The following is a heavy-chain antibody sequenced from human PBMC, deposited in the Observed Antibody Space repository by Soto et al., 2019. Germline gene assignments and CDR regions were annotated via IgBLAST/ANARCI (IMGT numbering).Heavy chain of an antibody. Sequence: EVQLVESGGGLVQPGGSLRLSCAASGFTVSSNYMSWVRQAPGKGLEWVSVIYSGGTTNYADSVKGRFTISRDNSKNTLYRQMNSLRAEDTAVYYCARNGDSSDYRGWFDPWGQGTLVTVSS. D-gene: IGHD3-22*01. CDR2: IYSGGTT. CDR3: ARNGDSSDYRGWFDP. V-gene: IGHV3-66*01. CDR1: GFTVSSNY. J-gene: IGHJ5*02.